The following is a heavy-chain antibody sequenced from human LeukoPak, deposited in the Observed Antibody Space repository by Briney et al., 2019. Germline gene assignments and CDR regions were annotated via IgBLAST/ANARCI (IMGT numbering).Heavy chain of an antibody. V-gene: IGHV1-2*02. Sequence: GASVKVSCKASGYTFTGYYMHWVRQAPGQGLEWTGWINPNSGGTNYAQKLQGRVTMTRDTSISTAYMELSRLRSDDTAVYYCARDPLYDFWSGYYPWAGLGYFDYWGQGTLVTVSS. CDR2: INPNSGGT. CDR1: GYTFTGYY. CDR3: ARDPLYDFWSGYYPWAGLGYFDY. D-gene: IGHD3-3*01. J-gene: IGHJ4*02.